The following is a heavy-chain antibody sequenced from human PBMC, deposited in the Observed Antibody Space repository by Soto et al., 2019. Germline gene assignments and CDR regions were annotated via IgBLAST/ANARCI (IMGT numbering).Heavy chain of an antibody. J-gene: IGHJ5*02. CDR1: GYYFPRHL. CDR3: ARFLGSDTIFACS. Sequence: XSLKPSCKRSGYYFPRHLTYFIPQLPAKGVERMGNTHPGDTHNRYTPSSKGQVPISAEKSISTAYLQWSSLQASDTALYYCARFLGSDTIFACSWGKGTLVTVSS. D-gene: IGHD3-3*01. V-gene: IGHV5-51*02. CDR2: THPGDTHN.